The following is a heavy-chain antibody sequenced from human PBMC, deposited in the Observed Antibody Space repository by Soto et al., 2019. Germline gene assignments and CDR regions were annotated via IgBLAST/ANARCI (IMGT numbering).Heavy chain of an antibody. Sequence: ASVKVSCKASGYTFTHYFIHWVRRAPGQGLEWMGYINPKIGDTHYSQTFRGRVSMTRDTSTDTANMGLSSLKSDDTAVYFCARVPGHKNSRGDFWGQGTPVTVSS. V-gene: IGHV1-2*02. CDR2: INPKIGDT. D-gene: IGHD3-10*01. J-gene: IGHJ4*02. CDR3: ARVPGHKNSRGDF. CDR1: GYTFTHYF.